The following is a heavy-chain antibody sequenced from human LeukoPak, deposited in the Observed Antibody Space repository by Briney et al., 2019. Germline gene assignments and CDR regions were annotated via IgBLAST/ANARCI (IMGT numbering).Heavy chain of an antibody. D-gene: IGHD6-19*01. J-gene: IGHJ4*02. CDR2: TYYSGST. V-gene: IGHV4-59*01. CDR3: ARAAYSSGWYAPTYFDY. Sequence: PSETLSLTCTVSGGSTSSYYWSWIRQPPGKGLEWIGYTYYSGSTNYNPSLKSRVTISVDTSKNQFSLKLSSVTAADTAVYYCARAAYSSGWYAPTYFDYWGQGTLVTVSS. CDR1: GGSTSSYY.